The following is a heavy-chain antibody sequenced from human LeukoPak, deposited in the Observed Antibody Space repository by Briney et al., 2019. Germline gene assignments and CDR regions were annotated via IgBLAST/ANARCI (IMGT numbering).Heavy chain of an antibody. CDR2: IYTSGST. J-gene: IGHJ6*02. V-gene: IGHV4-4*07. D-gene: IGHD4-17*01. CDR3: ARALTVTTFFYYYGMDV. Sequence: ETLSLTCTVSGGSISSYYWSWIRQPAGKGLEWIGRIYTSGSTNYNPSLKSRVTMSVDTSKNQFSLKLSSVTAADTAVYYCARALTVTTFFYYYGMDVWGQGTTVTVSS. CDR1: GGSISSYY.